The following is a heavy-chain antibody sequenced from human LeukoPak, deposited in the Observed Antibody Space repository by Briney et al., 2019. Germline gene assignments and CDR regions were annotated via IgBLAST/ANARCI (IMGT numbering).Heavy chain of an antibody. J-gene: IGHJ4*02. V-gene: IGHV1-18*01. D-gene: IGHD4-17*01. CDR2: ISAYNGNT. Sequence: ASVKVSCKGSGYTFSGYGFSWVRQAPGQGLEWMGWISAYNGNTIYAQKYQGRVTMATDTSTSTAYMELRSLRSDDTAVYYCARGAGDYGDYSLWLGYWGQGTLVTVPS. CDR1: GYTFSGYG. CDR3: ARGAGDYGDYSLWLGY.